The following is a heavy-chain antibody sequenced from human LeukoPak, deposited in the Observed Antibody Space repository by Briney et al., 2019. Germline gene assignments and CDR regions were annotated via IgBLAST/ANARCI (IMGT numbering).Heavy chain of an antibody. J-gene: IGHJ4*02. D-gene: IGHD3-10*01. CDR2: IYYSGST. CDR1: GGSISSYY. Sequence: PSETLSLTCTVSGGSISSYYWSWIRQPPGKGLDWIGYIYYSGSTNYNPSLKSRVTISVDTSKNQFSLKLSSVTAADTAVYYCVTSRDRITMVRGVDPYYFDYWGQGTLVTVSS. CDR3: VTSRDRITMVRGVDPYYFDY. V-gene: IGHV4-59*01.